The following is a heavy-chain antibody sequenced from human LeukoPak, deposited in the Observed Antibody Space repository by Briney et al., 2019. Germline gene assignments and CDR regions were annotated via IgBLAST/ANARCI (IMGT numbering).Heavy chain of an antibody. CDR1: GGSISSGGYS. J-gene: IGHJ3*02. Sequence: SETLSLTCVVSGGSISSGGYSWNWTRQPPGKGLEWIGYSNHSGSTYYNPSLKSRVTLSLDRSKNQFSLKLSSVTAADTAVYYCARAIIWGDRTWISPSDAFDIWGQGTVVTVSS. D-gene: IGHD5-12*01. V-gene: IGHV4-30-2*01. CDR3: ARAIIWGDRTWISPSDAFDI. CDR2: SNHSGST.